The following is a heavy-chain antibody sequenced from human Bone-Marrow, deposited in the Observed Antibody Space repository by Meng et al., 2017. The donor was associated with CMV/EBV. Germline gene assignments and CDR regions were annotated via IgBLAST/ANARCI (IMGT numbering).Heavy chain of an antibody. Sequence: SETLSLTCTVSGYSISSGYYWGWIRQPPGKGLEWIGSIYHSGSTYYNPSLKSRVTISVDTSKNQFSLKLSSVTAADTAVYYCALYDLWSGYYTWGQGTLVTVSS. CDR3: ALYDLWSGYYT. J-gene: IGHJ4*02. V-gene: IGHV4-38-2*02. CDR1: GYSISSGYY. CDR2: IYHSGST. D-gene: IGHD3-3*01.